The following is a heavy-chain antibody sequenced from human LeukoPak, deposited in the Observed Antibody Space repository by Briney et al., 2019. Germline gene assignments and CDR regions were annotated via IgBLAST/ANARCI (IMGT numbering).Heavy chain of an antibody. CDR3: AKAPGYDILTGYSPLIRFDP. J-gene: IGHJ5*02. D-gene: IGHD3-9*01. CDR1: VFTFSSYA. CDR2: INGSVGST. V-gene: IGHV3-23*01. Sequence: GGSLRLSCAPSVFTFSSYAISWVRQPPAKGVEWVSPINGSVGSTYYAVSVKGQFTIYRDNSKNALYLKMNSLRAEDTAVYYCAKAPGYDILTGYSPLIRFDPWGQGTLVTVSS.